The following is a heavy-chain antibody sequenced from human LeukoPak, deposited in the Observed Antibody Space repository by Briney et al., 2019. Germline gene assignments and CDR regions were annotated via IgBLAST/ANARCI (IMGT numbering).Heavy chain of an antibody. Sequence: SETLSLTCTVSGGSISSGDYYWSWIRQPPGKGLEWIGYIYYSGSTYYSPSLKSRVTISVDTSKNQFSLKLTSVTAADTAVYYCARAFKWYSSSSVRAFDIWGQGTMVTVSS. V-gene: IGHV4-30-4*08. CDR3: ARAFKWYSSSSVRAFDI. D-gene: IGHD6-6*01. CDR1: GGSISSGDYY. CDR2: IYYSGST. J-gene: IGHJ3*02.